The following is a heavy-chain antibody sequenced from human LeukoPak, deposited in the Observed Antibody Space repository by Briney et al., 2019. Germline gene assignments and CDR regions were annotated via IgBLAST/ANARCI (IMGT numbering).Heavy chain of an antibody. V-gene: IGHV4-39*01. CDR3: ATLEIGDYYFDY. J-gene: IGHJ4*02. CDR1: GGSISSRPYY. Sequence: SQTLSLTCTVSGGSISSRPYYWGWVRQPPGKGLEWIGSISYSGSIHYNPSLKSRVTISVDTSKNHFSLRLSSVTAADTAVYYCATLEIGDYYFDYWGQGTLVTVSS. CDR2: ISYSGSI. D-gene: IGHD3-16*01.